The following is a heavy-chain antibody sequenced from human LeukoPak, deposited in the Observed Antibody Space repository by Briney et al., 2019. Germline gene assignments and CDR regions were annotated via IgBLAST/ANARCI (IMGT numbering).Heavy chain of an antibody. CDR1: GGTFSSYT. D-gene: IGHD3-10*01. CDR3: ARADRSYYYGSGSPLY. Sequence: SVKVSCKASGGTFSSYTISWVRQAPGHGFEWMGRIIPILGIANYAQKFQGRVTITADKSTSTAYMELSSLRSEDTAVYYCARADRSYYYGSGSPLYWGQGTLVTVSS. J-gene: IGHJ4*02. V-gene: IGHV1-69*02. CDR2: IIPILGIA.